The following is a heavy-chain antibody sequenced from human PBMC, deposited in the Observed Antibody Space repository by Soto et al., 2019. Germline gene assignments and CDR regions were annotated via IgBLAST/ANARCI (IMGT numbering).Heavy chain of an antibody. CDR3: ATVIVVVPAAIPFYDYVWGSYRYYFDY. V-gene: IGHV4-39*07. CDR1: GGSISSSSYY. CDR2: IYYSGST. J-gene: IGHJ4*02. Sequence: SETLSLTCTVSGGSISSSSYYWGWIRQPPGKGLEWIGSIYYSGSTYYNPSLKRRVTISVDTSKNQFSLKLSSVTAADTAVYYCATVIVVVPAAIPFYDYVWGSYRYYFDYWGQGTLVTVSS. D-gene: IGHD3-16*02.